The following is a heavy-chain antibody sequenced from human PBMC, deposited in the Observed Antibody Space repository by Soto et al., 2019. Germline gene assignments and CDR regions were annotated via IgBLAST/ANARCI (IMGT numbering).Heavy chain of an antibody. Sequence: QVQLVESGGGVVQPGGSLRLSCAASGFAFSSYGMHWVRQAPGKGLEWVAVVRYDGINKYYADSVKGRFTISRENSKSMVYLQMNSLRPDDTAVDYCAKLPNCGGDCYFDYWGQGTLVTVSS. J-gene: IGHJ4*02. CDR3: AKLPNCGGDCYFDY. CDR2: VRYDGINK. V-gene: IGHV3-30*02. CDR1: GFAFSSYG. D-gene: IGHD2-21*02.